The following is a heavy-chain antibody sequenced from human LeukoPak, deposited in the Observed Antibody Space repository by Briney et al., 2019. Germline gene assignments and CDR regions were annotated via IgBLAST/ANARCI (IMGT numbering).Heavy chain of an antibody. CDR2: IYASGST. CDR3: ARDRGTWNDDGFDY. Sequence: PSETLSLTYTVSGGSISSYYWSWIRQPAGKGLEWIGRIYASGSTNYNPSLKSRVTMSVDTSKNQFSLKLSSVTAADTAVYYCARDRGTWNDDGFDYWGQGTLVTVSS. CDR1: GGSISSYY. J-gene: IGHJ4*02. D-gene: IGHD1-1*01. V-gene: IGHV4-4*07.